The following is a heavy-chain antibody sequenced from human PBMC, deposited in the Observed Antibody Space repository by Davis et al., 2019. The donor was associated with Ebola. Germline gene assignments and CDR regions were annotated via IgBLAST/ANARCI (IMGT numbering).Heavy chain of an antibody. Sequence: GESLKISCSASGFTFSSYAMHWVRQAPGKGLEYVSAISSNGGSTYYADSVKGRFTISRDNSKNTLYLQMSSLRGDDTAVYYCATKNTAMITDFDYWGQGTLVTVSS. V-gene: IGHV3-64D*06. J-gene: IGHJ4*02. D-gene: IGHD3-16*01. CDR1: GFTFSSYA. CDR3: ATKNTAMITDFDY. CDR2: ISSNGGST.